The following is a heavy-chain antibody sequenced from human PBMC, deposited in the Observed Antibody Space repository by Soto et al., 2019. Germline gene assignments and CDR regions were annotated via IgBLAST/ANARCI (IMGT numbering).Heavy chain of an antibody. Sequence: QVQLVESGGGVVQPGGSLRLSCAASGFSFNNYGMHWVRQAPGKGLEWVAVVSYEGSVQYYTDSAKGRFTISRDNSKNTLYWQMNSLRDDGTAVYHCAKEISPKAGKWYFELWGRGTLVTVSS. CDR1: GFSFNNYG. CDR2: VSYEGSVQ. CDR3: AKEISPKAGKWYFEL. D-gene: IGHD6-19*01. J-gene: IGHJ2*01. V-gene: IGHV3-30*18.